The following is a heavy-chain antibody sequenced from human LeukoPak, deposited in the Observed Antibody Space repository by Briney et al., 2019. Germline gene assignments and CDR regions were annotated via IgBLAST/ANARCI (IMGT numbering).Heavy chain of an antibody. V-gene: IGHV3-11*04. Sequence: GGSLRLSCAASGFTFSDYYMSWIRQAPGKGLEWVSYIRSSGSTIYYADSVKGRFTISRDNAKNSLYLQMNSLRAEDTAVYYCARTYYDILTGYYAAYYYYMDVWGKGTTVTVSS. D-gene: IGHD3-9*01. CDR2: IRSSGSTI. CDR1: GFTFSDYY. CDR3: ARTYYDILTGYYAAYYYYMDV. J-gene: IGHJ6*03.